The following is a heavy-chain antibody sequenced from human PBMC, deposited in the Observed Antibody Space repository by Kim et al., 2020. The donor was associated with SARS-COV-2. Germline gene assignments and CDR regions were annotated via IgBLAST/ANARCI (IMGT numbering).Heavy chain of an antibody. D-gene: IGHD6-25*01. CDR3: AHARVTAIASGRDAVLI. J-gene: IGHJ3*02. Sequence: GGSLRLSCVASGLTFNGFVMHWVRQAPGKGLEWVAGLTRNAGQLYYIDSVTGRFTISIDNSQNTLTPHLNIHKTEDTATYDCAHARVTAIASGRDAVLI. V-gene: IGHV3-30-3*01. CDR2: LTRNAGQL. CDR1: GLTFNGFV.